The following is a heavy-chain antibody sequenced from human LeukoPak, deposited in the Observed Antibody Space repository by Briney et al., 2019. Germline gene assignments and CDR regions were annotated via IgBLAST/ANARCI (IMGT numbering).Heavy chain of an antibody. Sequence: SETLSLTCTVSGGSISSSSYYWGWIRQPPGKGLEWIGSIYYSGSTYYNPSLKSRVTISVDTSKNQFSLKLSSVTAADTAVYYCARQSGSYPIDYWGKGTLVTVS. CDR3: ARQSGSYPIDY. CDR2: IYYSGST. CDR1: GGSISSSSYY. J-gene: IGHJ4*02. D-gene: IGHD1-26*01. V-gene: IGHV4-39*01.